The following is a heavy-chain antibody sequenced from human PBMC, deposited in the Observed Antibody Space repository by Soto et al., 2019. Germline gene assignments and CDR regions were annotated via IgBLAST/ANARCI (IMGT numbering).Heavy chain of an antibody. D-gene: IGHD2-15*01. CDR3: AKELGCSGGSCYLFDY. CDR1: GFTFSSYA. J-gene: IGHJ4*02. CDR2: ISGSGGST. Sequence: GGSLRLSCAVSGFTFSSYAMSWVRQAPGQGLESVSGISGSGGSTYYADSVKGRFTISRDNSKNTLYLQMNSLRAEDTAVYYCAKELGCSGGSCYLFDYWGQGTLVTVSS. V-gene: IGHV3-23*01.